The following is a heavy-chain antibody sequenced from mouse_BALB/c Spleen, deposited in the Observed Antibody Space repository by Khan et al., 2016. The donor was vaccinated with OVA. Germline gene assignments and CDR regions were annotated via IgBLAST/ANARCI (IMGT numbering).Heavy chain of an antibody. CDR3: ARDRIDY. Sequence: QVQLQQSGAELAKPAPSVKMSCKASGYTFTTYWMHWVKQRPGQGLEWIGYINHTSGYTDYNQKFRDKSTLTAAKSSSTDYMQLTSLTSDDSAVYYCARDRIDYGRQGTAIAAS. CDR1: GYTFTTYW. J-gene: IGHJ2*01. V-gene: IGHV1-7*01. CDR2: INHTSGYT.